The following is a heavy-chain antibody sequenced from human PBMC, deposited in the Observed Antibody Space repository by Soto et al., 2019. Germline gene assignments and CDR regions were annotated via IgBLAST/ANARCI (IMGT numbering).Heavy chain of an antibody. CDR1: GFTFSSYA. J-gene: IGHJ4*02. D-gene: IGHD3-9*01. V-gene: IGHV3-30-3*01. CDR2: ISYDGSNK. CDR3: ASLWFHFDY. Sequence: GGSLRLSCAASGFTFSSYAMHWVRQAPGKGLEWVAVISYDGSNKYYADSVKGRFTISRDNSKNTLYLQMNSLRAEDTAVYYCASLWFHFDYWGQGTLVTVSS.